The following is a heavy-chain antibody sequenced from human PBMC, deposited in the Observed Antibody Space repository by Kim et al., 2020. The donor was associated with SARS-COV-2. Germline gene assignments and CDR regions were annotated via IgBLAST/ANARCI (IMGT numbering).Heavy chain of an antibody. Sequence: ASVKVSCKVSGYTLTELSMHWVRQAPGKGLEWMGGFDPEDGETIYAQKFQGRVTMTEDTSTDTAYMELSSLRSEDTAVYYCATDHGTRNQYSGSAFDYWGQGTLVTVSS. CDR1: GYTLTELS. V-gene: IGHV1-24*01. CDR2: FDPEDGET. D-gene: IGHD1-26*01. CDR3: ATDHGTRNQYSGSAFDY. J-gene: IGHJ4*02.